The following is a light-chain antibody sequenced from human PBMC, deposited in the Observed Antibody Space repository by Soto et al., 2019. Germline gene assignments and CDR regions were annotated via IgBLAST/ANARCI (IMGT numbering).Light chain of an antibody. CDR1: TGDVGAYNF. CDR2: DAS. V-gene: IGLV2-11*01. CDR3: CSYAGSFTWV. J-gene: IGLJ3*02. Sequence: QSALTQPRSVSGSPGQSVTISCTGTTGDVGAYNFVSWYQLHPGKAPQLMIYDASKGPSGVPDRFSASKSGNTASLTISGPHADDEDDYYCCSYAGSFTWVVGGGTKVTVL.